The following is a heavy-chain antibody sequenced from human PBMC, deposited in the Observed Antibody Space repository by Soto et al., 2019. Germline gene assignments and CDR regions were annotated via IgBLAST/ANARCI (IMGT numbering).Heavy chain of an antibody. J-gene: IGHJ6*02. CDR2: INHSGAT. D-gene: IGHD6-25*01. V-gene: IGHV4-34*01. Sequence: QVQLQQWGAGLLKPSETLSLTCAVNGESFSGYYWTWIRQTPEKGLEWIGGINHSGATKFNPSLKRRVTLLVDASSNQFSLKMTSVXXXXXXXXYCARTAANWGYYYGMDVWGQGTTVTVAS. CDR3: ARTAANWGYYYGMDV. CDR1: GESFSGYY.